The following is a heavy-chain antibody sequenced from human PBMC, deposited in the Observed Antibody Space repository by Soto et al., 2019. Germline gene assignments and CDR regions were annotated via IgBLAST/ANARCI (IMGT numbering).Heavy chain of an antibody. CDR2: ISSSSSYI. D-gene: IGHD2-8*01. V-gene: IGHV3-21*01. CDR1: GFTFSSYS. J-gene: IGHJ4*02. CDR3: ARDHSSEGMLVDY. Sequence: GGSLRLSCAASGFTFSSYSMNWVRQAPGKGLEWVSSISSSSSYIYYADSVKGRFTISRDNAKNSLYLQMNSLRAEDTAVYYCARDHSSEGMLVDYWGQGTLVTVSS.